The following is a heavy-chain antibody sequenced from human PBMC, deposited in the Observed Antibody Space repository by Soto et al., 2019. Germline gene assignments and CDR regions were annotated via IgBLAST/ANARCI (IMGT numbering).Heavy chain of an antibody. D-gene: IGHD6-6*01. J-gene: IGHJ6*03. CDR1: GDSVSSNSAA. CDR3: ARTSIAARGYYYYYMDV. Sequence: SQTLSLTCAISGDSVSSNSAAWNWIRQSPSRGLEWLGRTYYRSKWYNDYAVSVKSRITINPDTSKNQFSLQLNSVTPEDTAVYYCARTSIAARGYYYYYMDVWGKGTTVTVSS. CDR2: TYYRSKWYN. V-gene: IGHV6-1*01.